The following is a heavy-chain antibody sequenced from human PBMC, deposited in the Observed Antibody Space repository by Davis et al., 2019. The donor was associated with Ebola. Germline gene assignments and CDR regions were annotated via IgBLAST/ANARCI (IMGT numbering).Heavy chain of an antibody. CDR2: MSYDGSNK. V-gene: IGHV3-30*04. CDR1: GFTFSNYA. CDR3: ARHDYGDSHFDY. D-gene: IGHD4-17*01. J-gene: IGHJ4*02. Sequence: PGGSLRLSCAASGFTFSNYAMHWVRQAPGKGLEWVAVMSYDGSNKDYADSVKRRFTISRDNSKNTLYLQMNSLRAEDTAVYYCARHDYGDSHFDYWGQGTLVTVSS.